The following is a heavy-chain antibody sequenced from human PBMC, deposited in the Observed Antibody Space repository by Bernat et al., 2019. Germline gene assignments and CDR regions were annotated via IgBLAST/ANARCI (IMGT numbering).Heavy chain of an antibody. CDR2: ISSSSYI. J-gene: IGHJ5*02. CDR1: GFTFSSYS. V-gene: IGHV3-21*01. CDR3: ASYSYDYVWGSYPDNWFDP. D-gene: IGHD3-16*02. Sequence: EVQLVESGGGLVKPGGSLRLSCAASGFTFSSYSMNWVRQAPGKGLEWVSSISSSSYIYYADSVMGRFTISRDNAKNSLYLQMNSLRAEDTAVYYCASYSYDYVWGSYPDNWFDPWGQGTLVTVSS.